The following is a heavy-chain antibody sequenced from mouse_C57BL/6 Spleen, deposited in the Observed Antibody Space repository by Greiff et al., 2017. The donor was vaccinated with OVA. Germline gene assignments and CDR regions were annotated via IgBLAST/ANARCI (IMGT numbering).Heavy chain of an antibody. Sequence: EVKLMESGEGLVKPGGSLKLSCAASGFTFSSYAMSWVRQTPEKRLEWVAYISSGGDYIYYADTVKGRFTISRDNARNTLYLQMSSLKSEDTAMYYCTREEDDGYYYAMDYWGQGTSVTVSS. CDR1: GFTFSSYA. CDR3: TREEDDGYYYAMDY. D-gene: IGHD2-3*01. CDR2: ISSGGDYI. J-gene: IGHJ4*01. V-gene: IGHV5-9-1*02.